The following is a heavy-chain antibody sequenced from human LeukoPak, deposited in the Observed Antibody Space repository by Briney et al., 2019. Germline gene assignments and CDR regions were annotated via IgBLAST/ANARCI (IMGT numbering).Heavy chain of an antibody. Sequence: ASVKVSCKASGYTFTGYYMHWVRQAPGQGLEWMGWINPNSGGTNYAQKFQGRVTMARDTSISTAYMELSRLRSDDTAVYYCARGATVTTYHYYYMDVWGKGTTVTVSS. CDR2: INPNSGGT. CDR1: GYTFTGYY. V-gene: IGHV1-2*02. CDR3: ARGATVTTYHYYYMDV. J-gene: IGHJ6*03. D-gene: IGHD4-11*01.